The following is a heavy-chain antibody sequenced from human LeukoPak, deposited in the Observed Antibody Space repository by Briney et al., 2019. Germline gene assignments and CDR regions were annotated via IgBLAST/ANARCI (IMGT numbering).Heavy chain of an antibody. CDR3: ARFRDGYNFDY. V-gene: IGHV1-69*04. CDR2: IIPILGIA. J-gene: IGHJ4*02. CDR1: GYTFTSYA. D-gene: IGHD5-24*01. Sequence: SVKVSCKASGYTFTSYAMNWVRQAPGQGLEWMGRIIPILGIANYAQKFQGRVTITADKSTSTAYMELSSLRSEDTAVYYCARFRDGYNFDYWGQGTLVTVSS.